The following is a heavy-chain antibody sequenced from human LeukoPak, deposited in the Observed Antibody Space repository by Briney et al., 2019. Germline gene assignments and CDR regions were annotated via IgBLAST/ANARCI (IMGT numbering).Heavy chain of an antibody. V-gene: IGHV1-18*01. CDR2: ISAYNGNT. Sequence: ASVKVSCKASGYTFTSYGISWVRQAPGQGLEWMGWISAYNGNTNYAQKLQGRVTMTTDTSTSTAYMELRSLRSDDTAVYYCARGYYYDSRAPYNWFDPWGQGTLVTVSS. D-gene: IGHD3-22*01. J-gene: IGHJ5*02. CDR3: ARGYYYDSRAPYNWFDP. CDR1: GYTFTSYG.